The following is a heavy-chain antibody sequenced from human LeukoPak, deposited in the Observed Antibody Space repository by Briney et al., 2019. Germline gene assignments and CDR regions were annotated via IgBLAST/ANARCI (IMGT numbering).Heavy chain of an antibody. Sequence: PSETLSLTCTVSGGSISSSYWSRIRQPPGKGLEWIGYIYYSGSTNYNPSFKSRVAISVDTSKNQFSLKLSSVTAADTAVYYCARGYCSSTSCLPFDYWGQGTLVTVSS. J-gene: IGHJ4*02. CDR1: GGSISSSY. CDR3: ARGYCSSTSCLPFDY. D-gene: IGHD2-2*01. V-gene: IGHV4-59*12. CDR2: IYYSGST.